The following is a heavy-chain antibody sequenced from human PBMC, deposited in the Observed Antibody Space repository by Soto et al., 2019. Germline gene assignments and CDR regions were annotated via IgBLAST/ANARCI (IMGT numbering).Heavy chain of an antibody. CDR2: IYPGDSDT. D-gene: IGHD4-17*01. CDR3: ASSERPYGYYFDY. CDR1: GYSFTSYW. J-gene: IGHJ4*02. Sequence: XESLKISCKGSGYSFTSYWIGWVRQMPGKGLEWMGIIYPGDSDTRYSPSFQGQVTISADKSISTAYLQWSSLKASDTAMYYCASSERPYGYYFDYWGQGTLVTVSS. V-gene: IGHV5-51*01.